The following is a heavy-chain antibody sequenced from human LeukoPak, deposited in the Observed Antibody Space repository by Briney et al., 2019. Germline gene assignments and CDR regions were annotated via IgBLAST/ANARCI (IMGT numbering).Heavy chain of an antibody. V-gene: IGHV4-34*01. J-gene: IGHJ6*02. Sequence: PSETLSLTCAVYGGSFSGYYWSWIRQPPGKGLEWIGEINHSGSTNYNPSLKSRVTISVDTSKNQFSLKLSSVTAADTAVYYCARGQERFLEWLLDVWGQGTTVTVSS. CDR3: ARGQERFLEWLLDV. D-gene: IGHD3-3*01. CDR1: GGSFSGYY. CDR2: INHSGST.